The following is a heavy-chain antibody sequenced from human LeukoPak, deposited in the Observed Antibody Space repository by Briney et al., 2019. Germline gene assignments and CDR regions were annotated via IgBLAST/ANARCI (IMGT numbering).Heavy chain of an antibody. CDR1: GYTFTSYG. J-gene: IGHJ6*02. CDR3: ARAADYGDYTILTYYYYYGMDV. V-gene: IGHV1-18*01. Sequence: ASVKVSCKASGYTFTSYGISWVRQAPGQGLEWMGWISAYNGNTNYAQKLQGRVTMTTDTSTSTAYMELRSLRSDDTAVYYCARAADYGDYTILTYYYYYGMDVWGQGTTVTVSS. D-gene: IGHD4-17*01. CDR2: ISAYNGNT.